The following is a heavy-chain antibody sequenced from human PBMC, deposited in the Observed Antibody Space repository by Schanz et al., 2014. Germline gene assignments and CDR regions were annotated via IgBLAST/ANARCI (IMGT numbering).Heavy chain of an antibody. CDR1: GYTFTGYY. Sequence: QVQLVQSGAEMKKPGASVKVSCKASGYTFTGYYMHWVRQAPGQGLEWMGWINPNSGTTNYAQKCQGWVTATTDTSTSSAYMDLSRPKSADTAVYSSARSVASYDPAGALDYWGQGTLVTVSS. D-gene: IGHD5-12*01. CDR3: ARSVASYDPAGALDY. CDR2: INPNSGTT. V-gene: IGHV1-2*04. J-gene: IGHJ4*02.